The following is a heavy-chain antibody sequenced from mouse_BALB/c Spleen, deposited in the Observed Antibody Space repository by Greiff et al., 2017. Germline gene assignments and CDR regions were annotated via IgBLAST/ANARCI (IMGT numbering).Heavy chain of an antibody. J-gene: IGHJ4*01. CDR1: GYTFTSYW. V-gene: IGHV1-7*01. CDR2: INPSTGYT. Sequence: VQLQQSGAELAKPGASVKMSCKASGYTFTSYWMHWVKQRPGQGLEWIGYINPSTGYTEYNQKFKDKATLTADKSSSTAYMQLSSLTSEDSAVYYCARGHYGKDYWGQGTSVTVSS. CDR3: ARGHYGKDY.